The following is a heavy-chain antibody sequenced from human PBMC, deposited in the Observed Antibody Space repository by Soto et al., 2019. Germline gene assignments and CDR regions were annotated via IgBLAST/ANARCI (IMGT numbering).Heavy chain of an antibody. V-gene: IGHV4-39*01. CDR1: GGSISSSSYY. J-gene: IGHJ4*02. Sequence: QLQLQESGPGLVKPSETLSLTCTVSGGSISSSSYYWGWIRQPPGKGLEWIGSIYYSGSTYYNPSLKSRVTISVDTSKNQFSLKLSSVTAADTAVYYCARGYYYDSSGYYPLVDYWGQGTLVTVSS. CDR3: ARGYYYDSSGYYPLVDY. D-gene: IGHD3-22*01. CDR2: IYYSGST.